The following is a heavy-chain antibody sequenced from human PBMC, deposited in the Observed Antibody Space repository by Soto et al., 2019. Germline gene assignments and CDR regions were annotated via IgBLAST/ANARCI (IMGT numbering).Heavy chain of an antibody. V-gene: IGHV1-69*01. J-gene: IGHJ6*02. Sequence: QVQLVQSGAEVKKPGSSVKVSCKASGGTFSSYAISWVRQAPGQGLEWMGGIIPIFGTANYAQKFQGRVTITADESTSTAYMELSSLRSEDTAVYYCGSGYSSGWGPYYYYGMDVWGQGTTVTVSS. D-gene: IGHD6-19*01. CDR3: GSGYSSGWGPYYYYGMDV. CDR1: GGTFSSYA. CDR2: IIPIFGTA.